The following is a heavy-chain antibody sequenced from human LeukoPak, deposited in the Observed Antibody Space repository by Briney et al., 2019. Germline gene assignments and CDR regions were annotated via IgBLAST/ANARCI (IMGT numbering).Heavy chain of an antibody. Sequence: LPGRSLRLSCAASGFTFSSYGMHWVRQAPGKGLEWVAVIWYDGSNKYYADSVKGRFTISRDNSKNTLYLQMNSLRAEDTAVYYCAREGIHDYGDYVVEGYFDYWGQGTLVTVSS. CDR2: IWYDGSNK. CDR3: AREGIHDYGDYVVEGYFDY. D-gene: IGHD4-17*01. J-gene: IGHJ4*02. V-gene: IGHV3-33*01. CDR1: GFTFSSYG.